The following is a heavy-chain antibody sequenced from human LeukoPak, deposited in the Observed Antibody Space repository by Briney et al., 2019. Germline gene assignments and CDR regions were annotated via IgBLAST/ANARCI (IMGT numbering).Heavy chain of an antibody. Sequence: KSSETLSLTCTVSGGSISSSSYYWGWIRQPPGKGLEWIGSIYYSGSTYYNPSLKSRVTISVDTSKNQFSLKLSSVTAADTAVYYCARVSYSSGWFVLGWYFDLWGRGTLVTVSS. CDR3: ARVSYSSGWFVLGWYFDL. CDR1: GGSISSSSYY. J-gene: IGHJ2*01. CDR2: IYYSGST. V-gene: IGHV4-39*07. D-gene: IGHD6-19*01.